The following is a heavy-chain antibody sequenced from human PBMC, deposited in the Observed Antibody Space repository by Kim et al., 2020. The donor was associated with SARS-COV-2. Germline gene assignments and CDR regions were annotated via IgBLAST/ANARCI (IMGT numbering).Heavy chain of an antibody. CDR1: GFTFSSYG. J-gene: IGHJ4*02. V-gene: IGHV3-30*18. D-gene: IGHD3-22*01. CDR3: AKDQEDYGSSGYYYGGHYIVH. CDR2: ISYDGSNK. Sequence: GGSLRLSCAASGFTFSSYGMHWVRQAPGKGLEWVAVISYDGSNKYYADSVKGRFTISRDNSKNTLYLQMNSLRAEDTAVYYCAKDQEDYGSSGYYYGGHYIVHWRQGPLVPVSS.